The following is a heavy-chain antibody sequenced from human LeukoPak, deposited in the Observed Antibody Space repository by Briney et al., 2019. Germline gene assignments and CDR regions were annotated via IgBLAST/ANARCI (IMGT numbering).Heavy chain of an antibody. J-gene: IGHJ6*03. CDR3: ARGLSGIAAAGHYYYYMDV. Sequence: SETLSLTCAVHGGSFSGYYWSWIRQPPGKGLEWIGEINHSGSTNYNPSLKSRVTISVDTSKNQFSLKLSSVTAADTAVYYCARGLSGIAAAGHYYYYMDVWGKGTTVTVSS. D-gene: IGHD6-13*01. CDR2: INHSGST. CDR1: GGSFSGYY. V-gene: IGHV4-34*01.